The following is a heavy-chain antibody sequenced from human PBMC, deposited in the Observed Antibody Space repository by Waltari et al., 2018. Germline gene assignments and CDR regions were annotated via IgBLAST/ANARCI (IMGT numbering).Heavy chain of an antibody. CDR3: AKPSLDY. J-gene: IGHJ4*02. Sequence: EVQLLESGGGLVQPGGSLKLSCADSGFPFSSYDMIWVRQAPGKGLEWVSGISGSGGSTYYADSVKGRFTISRDNSKNTLYLQMNSLRAEDTAVYYCAKPSLDYWGQGTLVTVSS. CDR2: ISGSGGST. V-gene: IGHV3-23*01. CDR1: GFPFSSYD.